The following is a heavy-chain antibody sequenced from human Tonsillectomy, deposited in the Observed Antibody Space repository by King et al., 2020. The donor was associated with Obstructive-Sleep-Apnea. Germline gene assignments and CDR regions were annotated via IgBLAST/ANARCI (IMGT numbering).Heavy chain of an antibody. CDR3: GRVPYDYVWGSYRTDYYYYGMDV. D-gene: IGHD3-16*02. J-gene: IGHJ6*02. CDR1: GGSISSGGYY. Sequence: LQLQESGPGLVKPSQTLSLTCTVSGGSISSGGYYWSWIRQHPGKGLEWIGYIYYSGSTYYNPSLKSRVTISVDTFKNQFSLQLSSVTAADTAVYYWGRVPYDYVWGSYRTDYYYYGMDVWGQGTTVTVSS. CDR2: IYYSGST. V-gene: IGHV4-31*03.